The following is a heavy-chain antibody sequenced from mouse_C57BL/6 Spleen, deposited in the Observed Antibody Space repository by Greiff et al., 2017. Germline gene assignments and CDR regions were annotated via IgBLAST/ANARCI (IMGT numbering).Heavy chain of an antibody. CDR2: IRNKANGYTT. Sequence: DVKLVESGGGLVQPGGSLSLSCAASGFTFTDYYMSWVRQPPGKALEWLGFIRNKANGYTTEYSASVKGRFTISRDNSQSILYLQMNALRAEDSATYDCARSTGVVPDYWGQGTSVTVSS. CDR3: ARSTGVVPDY. D-gene: IGHD1-1*01. J-gene: IGHJ4*01. V-gene: IGHV7-3*01. CDR1: GFTFTDYY.